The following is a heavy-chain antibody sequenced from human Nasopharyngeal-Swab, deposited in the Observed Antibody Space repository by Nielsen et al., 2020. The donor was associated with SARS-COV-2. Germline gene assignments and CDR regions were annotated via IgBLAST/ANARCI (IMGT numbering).Heavy chain of an antibody. D-gene: IGHD6-19*01. CDR2: IYYSGST. J-gene: IGHJ4*02. V-gene: IGHV4-39*01. CDR3: ATRQRPSYSSDWYQQITDY. Sequence: WIRQPPGKGLEWIGSIYYSGSTYYNPSLKSRVTISVDTSKNQFSLKLSSVTAADTAVYYCATRQRPSYSSDWYQQITDYWGQGTLVTVSS.